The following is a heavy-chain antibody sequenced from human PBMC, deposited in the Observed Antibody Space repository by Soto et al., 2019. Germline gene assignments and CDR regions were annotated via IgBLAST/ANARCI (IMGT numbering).Heavy chain of an antibody. CDR1: GGSISSGGYY. V-gene: IGHV4-31*03. D-gene: IGHD3-10*01. CDR3: ARGSPSSPQNYYYYYGMDV. CDR2: IYYSGST. Sequence: SETLSLTCTVSGGSISSGGYYWSWIRQHPGKGLEWIGYIYYSGSTYYNPSLKSRVTISVDTSKNQFSLKLSSVTAADTAVYYCARGSPSSPQNYYYYYGMDVWGQGTTVT. J-gene: IGHJ6*02.